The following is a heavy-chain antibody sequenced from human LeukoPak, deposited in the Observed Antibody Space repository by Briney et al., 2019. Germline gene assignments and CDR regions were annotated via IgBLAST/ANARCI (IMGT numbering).Heavy chain of an antibody. CDR2: ISGSGGGT. J-gene: IGHJ6*02. Sequence: GRSLRLSCAASGFTFSSYAMSWVSQPPGEGLESLSAISGSGGGTNYADSVKGRFTISRDNSKNTLYLQMGGLRAEDTAVYYCAKEIRYCSGAGCYSYYYYGMDVWGQGTTVTVSS. V-gene: IGHV3-23*01. CDR1: GFTFSSYA. CDR3: AKEIRYCSGAGCYSYYYYGMDV. D-gene: IGHD2-15*01.